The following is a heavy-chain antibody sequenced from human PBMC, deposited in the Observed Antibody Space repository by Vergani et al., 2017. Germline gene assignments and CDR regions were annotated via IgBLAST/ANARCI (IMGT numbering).Heavy chain of an antibody. J-gene: IGHJ5*02. Sequence: QVQLVQSGAEVKKPGASVKVSCKASGYTFTSYGINWVRQATGQGLEWMGWMNPNSGNTGYAQKFQGRVTMTRNTSISTAYMELSSLRSEDTAVYYCARRIGGYCSSTSCHNWFDPWGQGTLVTVSS. CDR1: GYTFTSYG. CDR3: ARRIGGYCSSTSCHNWFDP. D-gene: IGHD2-2*01. V-gene: IGHV1-8*02. CDR2: MNPNSGNT.